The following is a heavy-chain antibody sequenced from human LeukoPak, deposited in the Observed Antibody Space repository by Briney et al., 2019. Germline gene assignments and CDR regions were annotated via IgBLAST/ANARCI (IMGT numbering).Heavy chain of an antibody. CDR3: ARFKGGTGFDY. CDR1: GGSITTTDFD. CDR2: ISSSGKA. Sequence: SETLSLTCAASGGSITTTDFDWAWIRQPPGQGFEWIATISSSGKAYYYPSLMSRVTISVDTSKNQFSLDVTSVTAADTGLFYCARFKGGTGFDYWGRGILVIVS. J-gene: IGHJ4*02. D-gene: IGHD1-26*01. V-gene: IGHV4-39*01.